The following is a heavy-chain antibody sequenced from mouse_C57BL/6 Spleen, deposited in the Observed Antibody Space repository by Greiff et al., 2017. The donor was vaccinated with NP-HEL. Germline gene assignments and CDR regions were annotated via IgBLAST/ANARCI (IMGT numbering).Heavy chain of an antibody. J-gene: IGHJ3*01. D-gene: IGHD3-2*02. V-gene: IGHV1-52*01. Sequence: QVQLKQPGAELVRPGSSVKLSCKAFGYTFTSYWMHWVKQRPIQGLEWIGNIDPSDSETHYNQKFKDKATLTVDKSSSTAYMQLSSLTSEDSAVYYCASVLDSSGWFAYWGQGTLVTVSA. CDR1: GYTFTSYW. CDR3: ASVLDSSGWFAY. CDR2: IDPSDSET.